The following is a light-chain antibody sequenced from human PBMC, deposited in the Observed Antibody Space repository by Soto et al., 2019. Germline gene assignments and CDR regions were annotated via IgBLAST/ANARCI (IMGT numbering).Light chain of an antibody. CDR3: QQSNNWPPWT. J-gene: IGKJ1*01. CDR2: GAS. Sequence: IVMTQSPATLSVSPGERATLACRASQSVSSNLAWYQQKPGQAPMLRIYGASTRATGIPARFSGSGSGTEFTITISSPQSEDFAVYYCQQSNNWPPWTFGQGTQVES. CDR1: QSVSSN. V-gene: IGKV3-15*01.